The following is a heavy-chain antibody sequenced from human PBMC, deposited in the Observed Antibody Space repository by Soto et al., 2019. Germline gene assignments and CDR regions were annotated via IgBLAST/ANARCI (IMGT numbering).Heavy chain of an antibody. CDR1: GFSSEAYA. V-gene: IGHV3-9*02. Sequence: EVQLVESGGGLEQPGRSLRLSCAASGFSSEAYAMHWVRQVPGKGLEWVSGLSWNSGNIGYADSVKGRFTISRDNAKNSLYLQMNSLGVEDTALYCCAKAPQWAGYWYFDLWGRGTLVTVSS. CDR3: AKAPQWAGYWYFDL. J-gene: IGHJ2*01. CDR2: LSWNSGNI. D-gene: IGHD1-26*01.